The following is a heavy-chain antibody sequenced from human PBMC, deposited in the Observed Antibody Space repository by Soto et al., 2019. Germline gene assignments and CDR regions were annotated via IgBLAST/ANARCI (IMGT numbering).Heavy chain of an antibody. J-gene: IGHJ4*02. D-gene: IGHD1-26*01. CDR2: ISPIFGTP. CDR1: GGTFSSYT. CDR3: ARVVVGSRLSLDY. Sequence: QVQLVQSGAEVKKPGSSVTVSCKASGGTFSSYTISWLRQAPGQGLEWMAGISPIFGTPIYAHKFQDRVTITADDSTMTAYMEMNRLTSEDTAVYYCARVVVGSRLSLDYWGQGTLVTISS. V-gene: IGHV1-69*01.